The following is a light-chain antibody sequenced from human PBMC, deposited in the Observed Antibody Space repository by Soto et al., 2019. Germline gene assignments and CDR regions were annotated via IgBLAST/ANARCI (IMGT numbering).Light chain of an antibody. CDR2: GNS. Sequence: QSVLTQPPSVSGAPGQRVTISCTGSSSNIGAGYDVHWYQQLPGTAPKLLIYGNSNRPSGVPDRFSGSKSGNTASLTISGLQAEDEADYYCCSYAGSSTPLIFGTGTKVTVL. CDR1: SSNIGAGYD. CDR3: CSYAGSSTPLI. J-gene: IGLJ1*01. V-gene: IGLV1-40*01.